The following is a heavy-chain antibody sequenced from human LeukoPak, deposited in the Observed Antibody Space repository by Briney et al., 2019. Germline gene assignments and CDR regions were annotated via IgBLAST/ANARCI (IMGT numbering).Heavy chain of an antibody. V-gene: IGHV3-21*01. D-gene: IGHD3-3*01. CDR2: ISSSSSYI. Sequence: PGGSLRLSCAASGFAFSSYSMNWVRQAPGKGLEWVSSISSSSSYIYYADSVKGRFTISRDNAKNSLYLQMNSLRAEDTAVYYCARDSQRDFWSDPADYWGQGTLVTVSS. J-gene: IGHJ4*02. CDR1: GFAFSSYS. CDR3: ARDSQRDFWSDPADY.